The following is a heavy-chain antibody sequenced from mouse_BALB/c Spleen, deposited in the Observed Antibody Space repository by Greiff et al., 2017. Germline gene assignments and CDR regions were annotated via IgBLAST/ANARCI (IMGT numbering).Heavy chain of an antibody. J-gene: IGHJ2*01. CDR1: GFTFSSYY. V-gene: IGHV5-6-2*01. CDR3: ARRGGPYYFDY. CDR2: INSNGGST. Sequence: EVQVVESGGGLVKPGGSLKLSCAASGFTFSSYYMSWVRQTPEKRLELVAAINSNGGSTYYPDTVKGRFTISRDNAKNTLYLQMSSLKSEDTALYYCARRGGPYYFDYWGQGTTLTVSS.